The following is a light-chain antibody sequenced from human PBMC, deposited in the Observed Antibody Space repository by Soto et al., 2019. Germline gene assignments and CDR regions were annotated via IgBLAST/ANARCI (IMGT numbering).Light chain of an antibody. Sequence: EIVLTQSPGTLSLSPGERATLSCRASQSVGSSYLAWYQHKPGQAPRLLIYGASSRATAIPDRFSGSGSGTDFPLTISSLEPEDCAVYYCQQYGTLITFGPGTKVDIK. CDR1: QSVGSSY. V-gene: IGKV3-20*01. CDR3: QQYGTLIT. CDR2: GAS. J-gene: IGKJ3*01.